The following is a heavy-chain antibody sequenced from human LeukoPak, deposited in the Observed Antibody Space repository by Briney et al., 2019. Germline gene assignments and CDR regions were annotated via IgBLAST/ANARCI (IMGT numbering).Heavy chain of an antibody. V-gene: IGHV3-21*01. J-gene: IGHJ1*01. CDR2: ISSSSSYI. CDR1: GFTFSSYS. D-gene: IGHD6-19*01. Sequence: PGGSLRLSCAASGFTFSSYSMNWVRQAPGKGLEWVSSISSSSSYIYYADSVQGRFTISRDNAKNSLYLQMNSLRAEDTAVYYCASGYSSGRYTRGSEYFQHWGQGTLVTVSS. CDR3: ASGYSSGRYTRGSEYFQH.